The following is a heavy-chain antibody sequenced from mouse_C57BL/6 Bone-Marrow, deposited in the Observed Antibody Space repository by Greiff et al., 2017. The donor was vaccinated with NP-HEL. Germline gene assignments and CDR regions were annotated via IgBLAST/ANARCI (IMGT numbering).Heavy chain of an antibody. CDR2: IYPGSGST. J-gene: IGHJ3*01. V-gene: IGHV1-55*01. CDR1: GYTFTSYW. D-gene: IGHD2-1*01. Sequence: QVQLQQPGAELVKPGASVKMSCKASGYTFTSYWITWVKQRPGQGLEWIGDIYPGSGSTNYNEKFKSKATLTVDTSSSTAYMQLSSLTSEDSAVYYCAREGEYGNYVWFAYWGQGTLVTVSA. CDR3: AREGEYGNYVWFAY.